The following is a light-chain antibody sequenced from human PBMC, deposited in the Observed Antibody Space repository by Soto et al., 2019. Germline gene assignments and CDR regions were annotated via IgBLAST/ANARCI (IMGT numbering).Light chain of an antibody. J-gene: IGKJ1*01. Sequence: EIVMTQSPATLSVSPGERATLSCRASQSVSSNLAWYQQKPGQAPRILMYGASTRATGIPVRFSGSGSGTEFTLIIGSLQSEDFAVYYCQQYNNWPRTFGQGTKVEIK. CDR2: GAS. CDR3: QQYNNWPRT. CDR1: QSVSSN. V-gene: IGKV3-15*01.